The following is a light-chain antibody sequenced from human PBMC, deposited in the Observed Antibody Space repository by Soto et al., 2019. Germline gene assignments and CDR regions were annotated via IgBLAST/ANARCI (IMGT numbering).Light chain of an antibody. J-gene: IGKJ1*01. CDR2: DAS. V-gene: IGKV1-5*01. CDR1: QSISSW. Sequence: DIQMTQSPSTLSASVGDRVTITCRASQSISSWLAWYQQKPGKAPKLLIYDASSLESGVPSRFSRSGSGTEFTLTISSLQPDDFETYYCQQYNSYRTFGQGTKVEIK. CDR3: QQYNSYRT.